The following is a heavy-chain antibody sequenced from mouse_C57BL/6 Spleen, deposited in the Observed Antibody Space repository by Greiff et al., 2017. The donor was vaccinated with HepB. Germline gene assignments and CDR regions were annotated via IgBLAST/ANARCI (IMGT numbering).Heavy chain of an antibody. V-gene: IGHV1-82*01. J-gene: IGHJ3*01. CDR3: AREATVVAKSPFAY. D-gene: IGHD1-1*01. Sequence: VKLVESGPELVKPGASVKISCKASGYAFSSSWMNWVKQRPGKGLEWIGRIYPGDGDTNYNGKFKGKATLTADKSSSTAYMQLSSLTSEDSAVYFCAREATVVAKSPFAYWGQGTLVTVSA. CDR1: GYAFSSSW. CDR2: IYPGDGDT.